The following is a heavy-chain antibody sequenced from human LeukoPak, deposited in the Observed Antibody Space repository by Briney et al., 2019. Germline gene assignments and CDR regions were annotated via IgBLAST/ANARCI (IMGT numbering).Heavy chain of an antibody. V-gene: IGHV5-10-1*01. CDR1: GYSFTSYW. D-gene: IGHD6-19*01. J-gene: IGHJ4*02. Sequence: GESLKISCKGSGYSFTSYWISWVRQMPGKGLEWMGRIDPSDSYTNYSPSFQGHVTISADKSISTAYLQWSSLKAPDTAMYYCARHLRRSSGWYGEYYFDYWGQGTLVTVSS. CDR2: IDPSDSYT. CDR3: ARHLRRSSGWYGEYYFDY.